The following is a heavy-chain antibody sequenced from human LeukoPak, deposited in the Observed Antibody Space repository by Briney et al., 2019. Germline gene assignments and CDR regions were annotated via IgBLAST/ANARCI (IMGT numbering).Heavy chain of an antibody. D-gene: IGHD2-15*01. Sequence: SETLSLTCAVSGASISSASDYWGWLRQPPGKGLEWLGRIYYGGSTYDNPSLRSRVTISVDTSKNQFSLKLTSVTAADTAVYYCARIGGGSWRNPGYWFDPWGQGNLVTVSS. CDR3: ARIGGGSWRNPGYWFDP. CDR1: GASISSASDY. CDR2: IYYGGST. J-gene: IGHJ5*02. V-gene: IGHV4-39*01.